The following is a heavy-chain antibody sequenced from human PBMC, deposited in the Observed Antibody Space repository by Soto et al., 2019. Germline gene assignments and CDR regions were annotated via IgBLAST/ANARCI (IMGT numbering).Heavy chain of an antibody. CDR2: ISPYNGNT. Sequence: QVQLVQSGAEVKKPGASVKVSCKASGYTFTSYGISWVRQAPGQGLEWMGWISPYNGNTNYAQKLQGRVTMTTDTYTSTAYMDLRRLRSDDTAVYYCARDEAAHTFAPWGQGILVTVSS. D-gene: IGHD6-13*01. CDR1: GYTFTSYG. CDR3: ARDEAAHTFAP. V-gene: IGHV1-18*01. J-gene: IGHJ5*02.